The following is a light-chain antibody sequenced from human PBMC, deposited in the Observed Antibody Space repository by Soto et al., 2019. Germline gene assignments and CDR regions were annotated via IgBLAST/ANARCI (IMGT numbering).Light chain of an antibody. CDR2: KTS. CDR3: QQYNPYSYT. J-gene: IGKJ2*01. CDR1: QTTTAW. Sequence: DIQMTQSPSTLSASVGDGVTITCRASQTTTAWVAWYQQKPGKAPKLLIYKTSSLESGVPSRFSGSGSGTEFTLTISSLQPDDLATYFCQQYNPYSYTFGQGTKLEIK. V-gene: IGKV1-5*03.